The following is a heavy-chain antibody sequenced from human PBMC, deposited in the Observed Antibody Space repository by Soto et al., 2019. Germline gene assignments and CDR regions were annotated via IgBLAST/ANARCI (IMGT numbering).Heavy chain of an antibody. D-gene: IGHD3-22*01. CDR3: ARNTYDYDAIGYYYVDNWFDP. Sequence: ASVKVSCKTSGYTFTSYDINWVRQATGQGLEWMGWMNPNSGNTGYAQKFQGRVTMTRNTSISTAYMELSSLRSEDTAVYYCARNTYDYDAIGYYYVDNWFDPWGQGTLVTVSS. J-gene: IGHJ5*02. CDR2: MNPNSGNT. V-gene: IGHV1-8*01. CDR1: GYTFTSYD.